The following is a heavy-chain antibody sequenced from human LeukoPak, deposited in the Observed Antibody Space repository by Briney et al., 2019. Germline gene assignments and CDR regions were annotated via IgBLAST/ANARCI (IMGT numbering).Heavy chain of an antibody. CDR3: ASGREWDYMDV. Sequence: VASVKVSCKASGGTFSSYAISWVRQAPGQGLEWMGRIIPIFGTANYAQKFQGRVTITTDESTSTAYMELGSLRSEDTAVYYCASGREWDYMDVWGKGTTVTVSS. D-gene: IGHD3-3*01. CDR1: GGTFSSYA. CDR2: IIPIFGTA. V-gene: IGHV1-69*05. J-gene: IGHJ6*03.